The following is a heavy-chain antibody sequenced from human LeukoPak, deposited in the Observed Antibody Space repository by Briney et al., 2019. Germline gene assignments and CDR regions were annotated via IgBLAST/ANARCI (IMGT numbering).Heavy chain of an antibody. J-gene: IGHJ1*01. CDR3: ARDRFSLYYYDSSGYYRGYFQH. CDR2: ISSSSSYI. CDR1: GFTFSSYS. Sequence: PGGSLRLSCAASGFTFSSYSVNWVRQAPGKGLEWVSSISSSSSYIYYADSVKGRFTISRDNAKNSLYLQMNSLRAEDTAVYYCARDRFSLYYYDSSGYYRGYFQHWGQGTLVTVSS. D-gene: IGHD3-22*01. V-gene: IGHV3-21*01.